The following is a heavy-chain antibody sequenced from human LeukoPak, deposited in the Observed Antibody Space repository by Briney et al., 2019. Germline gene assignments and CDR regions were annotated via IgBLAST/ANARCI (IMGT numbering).Heavy chain of an antibody. V-gene: IGHV1-46*01. CDR1: GYTFTGYY. D-gene: IGHD1-26*01. CDR2: INPSGGST. Sequence: ASVKVSCKASGYTFTGYYMHWVRQAPGQGLEWMGIINPSGGSTSYAQKFQGRVTMTRDMSTSTVYMELSSLRSEDTAAYYCARCHSGSYDCMWYWGQGTLVTVSS. J-gene: IGHJ4*02. CDR3: ARCHSGSYDCMWY.